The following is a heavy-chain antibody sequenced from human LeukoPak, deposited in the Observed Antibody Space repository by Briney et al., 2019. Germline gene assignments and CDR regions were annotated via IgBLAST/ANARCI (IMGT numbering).Heavy chain of an antibody. CDR3: AREYSGYDCLDY. CDR2: IKQDGSEK. V-gene: IGHV3-7*01. J-gene: IGHJ4*02. D-gene: IGHD5-12*01. CDR1: VFTYSRYW. Sequence: GGSLRLSCGASVFTYSRYWISWVRQAPGKGLEWVANIKQDGSEKHYVDSVKGRFTISRDNAKNSLYLQMNSLRAEDTAVYYCAREYSGYDCLDYGGRGTLVSVSS.